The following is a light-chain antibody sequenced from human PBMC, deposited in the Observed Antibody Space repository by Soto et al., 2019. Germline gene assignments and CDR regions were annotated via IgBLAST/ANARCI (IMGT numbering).Light chain of an antibody. CDR1: QSVSSN. J-gene: IGKJ1*01. V-gene: IGKV3-15*01. CDR3: QQYNDWPPWT. Sequence: EVVMTQSPATLSVSPGERATLSCRASQSVSSNLAWYQQKPGQAPRLLIYGASTRATGIPARVSGSGSGTEFTLIISSLQSEDFAVYYCQQYNDWPPWTFGQGTKEEIK. CDR2: GAS.